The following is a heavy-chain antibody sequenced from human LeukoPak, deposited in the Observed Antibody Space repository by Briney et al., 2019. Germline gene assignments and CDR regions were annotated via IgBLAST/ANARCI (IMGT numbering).Heavy chain of an antibody. CDR1: GFTFSNYW. J-gene: IGHJ4*02. V-gene: IGHV3-7*01. CDR3: ATGWSHHDY. D-gene: IGHD3-3*01. Sequence: GGSLRLSCAGSGFTFSNYWVHWVRQAPGKGLEWVANIKEDGSEKYSVGSVKGRFTISRDNTKNSLFLEVNSLRAEDTAVYYCATGWSHHDYWGQGTLVTVSS. CDR2: IKEDGSEK.